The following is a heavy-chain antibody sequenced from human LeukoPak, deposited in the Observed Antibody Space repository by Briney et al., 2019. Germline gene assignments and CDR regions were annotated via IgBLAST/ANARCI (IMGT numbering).Heavy chain of an antibody. Sequence: PGGSLRLSCAASGFTFSSYWMHWVRQAPGKGLVWVSRINSDGSSTSYADSVKGRFTISRDNAKNTLYLQMNSLRAEDTAVYYCARALNLGPFYYYYYGMDVWGQGTTVTVSS. J-gene: IGHJ6*02. V-gene: IGHV3-74*01. CDR2: INSDGSST. CDR1: GFTFSSYW. D-gene: IGHD3-16*01. CDR3: ARALNLGPFYYYYYGMDV.